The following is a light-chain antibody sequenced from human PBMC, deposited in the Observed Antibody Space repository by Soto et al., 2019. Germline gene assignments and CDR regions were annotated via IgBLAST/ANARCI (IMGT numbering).Light chain of an antibody. CDR1: QGIDHW. CDR2: KAS. V-gene: IGKV1-5*03. J-gene: IGKJ2*01. Sequence: DIQMTQSPSALSASVGDRVTITCRASQGIDHWLAWYQQKPGKAPKVLVYKASILEDGVPSRFSGSESGTEFPLTISSLQTDDFAAYDCQQYYIYPYTFGQGTKPDMK. CDR3: QQYYIYPYT.